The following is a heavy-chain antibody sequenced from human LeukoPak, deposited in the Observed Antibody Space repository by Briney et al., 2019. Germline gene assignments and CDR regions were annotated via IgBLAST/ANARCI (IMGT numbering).Heavy chain of an antibody. Sequence: SETLSLTYAVYGGSFSGYYWSWIRQPPGKGLEWIGEINHSGSTNYNPSLKSRVTISVDTSKNQFSLKLSSVTAADTAVYYCARGALNHDYGDIFDYWGQGTLVTVSS. CDR3: ARGALNHDYGDIFDY. J-gene: IGHJ4*02. CDR1: GGSFSGYY. D-gene: IGHD4-17*01. V-gene: IGHV4-34*01. CDR2: INHSGST.